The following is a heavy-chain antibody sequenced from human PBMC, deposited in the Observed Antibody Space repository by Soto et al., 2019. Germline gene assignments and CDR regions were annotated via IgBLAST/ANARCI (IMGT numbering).Heavy chain of an antibody. Sequence: GGSLRLSCAASGFTFSTYAMSWVRQAPGKGLEWVSIISGSSSTTYYADSVKGRFTISRDNSKNTLYLQMNSLRVEDTAVYYCAKDKLGWDDYFDYWGQGALVTVSS. CDR2: ISGSSSTT. J-gene: IGHJ4*02. D-gene: IGHD2-21*01. V-gene: IGHV3-23*01. CDR1: GFTFSTYA. CDR3: AKDKLGWDDYFDY.